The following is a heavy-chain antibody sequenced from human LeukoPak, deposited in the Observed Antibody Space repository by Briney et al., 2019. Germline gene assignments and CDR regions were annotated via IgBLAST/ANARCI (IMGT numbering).Heavy chain of an antibody. CDR2: INHSGST. V-gene: IGHV4-34*01. Sequence: PSETLSLTCAVYGGSFSGYYWSWIRQPPGKGLEWIGEINHSGSTNYNPSLKSRVTISVDTSKNQFSLKLSSVTAADTAVYYCAREVQGYYDSSGLDYWGQGTLVTVSS. D-gene: IGHD3-22*01. J-gene: IGHJ4*02. CDR1: GGSFSGYY. CDR3: AREVQGYYDSSGLDY.